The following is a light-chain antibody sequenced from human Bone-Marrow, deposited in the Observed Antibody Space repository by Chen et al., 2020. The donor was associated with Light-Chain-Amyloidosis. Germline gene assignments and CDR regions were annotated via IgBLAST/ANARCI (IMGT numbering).Light chain of an antibody. J-gene: IGLJ3*02. Sequence: SYVLTQPSSVSVAPGQTATIACGGNNIGSTSVHWYQQTPGQAPLLVVYDDSDRPSGIPARLSGSNSENTATLTISRVEAGDEADYYCQVWDRSSDRPVFGGGTKLTVL. V-gene: IGLV3-21*02. CDR1: NIGSTS. CDR2: DDS. CDR3: QVWDRSSDRPV.